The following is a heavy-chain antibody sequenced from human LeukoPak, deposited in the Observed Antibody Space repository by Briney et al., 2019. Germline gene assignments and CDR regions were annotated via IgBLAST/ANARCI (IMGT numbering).Heavy chain of an antibody. J-gene: IGHJ4*02. CDR1: GFTFSSHF. CDR3: AKDLSNSWSFDY. D-gene: IGHD6-13*01. CDR2: IQGDGSNK. Sequence: PGGSLRLSCAASGFTFSSHFMHWVRQAPGKGLERVTFIQGDGSNKYYADSFKGRFTISRDNSKNTLYLQMSSLRAEDTAIYYCAKDLSNSWSFDYWGQGILVTVSS. V-gene: IGHV3-30*02.